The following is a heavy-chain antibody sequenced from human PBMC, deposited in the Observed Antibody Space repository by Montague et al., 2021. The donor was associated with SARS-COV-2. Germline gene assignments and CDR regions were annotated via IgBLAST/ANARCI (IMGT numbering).Heavy chain of an antibody. CDR3: ARSQHCGSDCYFDY. D-gene: IGHD2-21*02. Sequence: QSGAEVKKSGESLRISCRGSGYDFTRYWISWVRQMPGKGLEWMGRINPADSQTNYSPSFHGQVTISVDKSITTAYLQWSSLKPSDTAIYYCARSQHCGSDCYFDYWGQGSLVTVSS. J-gene: IGHJ4*02. CDR1: GYDFTRYW. CDR2: INPADSQT. V-gene: IGHV5-10-1*01.